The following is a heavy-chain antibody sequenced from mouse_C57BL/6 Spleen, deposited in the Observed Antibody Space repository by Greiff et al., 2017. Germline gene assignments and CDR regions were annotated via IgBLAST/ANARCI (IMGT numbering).Heavy chain of an antibody. V-gene: IGHV8-8*01. CDR1: GFSLSTFGMG. D-gene: IGHD2-2*01. CDR2: IWWDDDK. CDR3: ARGGYDGGDAMDY. J-gene: IGHJ4*01. Sequence: QVTLKVCGPGILQPSQTLSLSCSFSGFSLSTFGMGVGWLRQPSGKGLEWLAHIWWDDDKYYNPALKSRLTISKDTSKNQVFLKIANVDTADTATYVCARGGYDGGDAMDYWGQGTSVTVSS.